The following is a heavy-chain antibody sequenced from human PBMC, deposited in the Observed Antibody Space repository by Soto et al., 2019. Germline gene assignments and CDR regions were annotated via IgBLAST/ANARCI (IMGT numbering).Heavy chain of an antibody. CDR3: ARVNRRGWVGASDAFDI. Sequence: GESLKISCKGSGYSFTSYWIGWVRQMPGKGLEWMGIIYPGDSDTRYSPSFQGQVTISADKSISTAYLQWSSLKASDTAMYYCARVNRRGWVGASDAFDIWGQGTMGTVSS. CDR2: IYPGDSDT. CDR1: GYSFTSYW. J-gene: IGHJ3*02. D-gene: IGHD6-19*01. V-gene: IGHV5-51*01.